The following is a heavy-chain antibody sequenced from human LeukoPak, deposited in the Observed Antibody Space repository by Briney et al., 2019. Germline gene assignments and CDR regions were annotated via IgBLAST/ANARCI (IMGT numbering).Heavy chain of an antibody. CDR2: TYYRSKWYN. J-gene: IGHJ6*02. Sequence: SQTLSLTCGISGDSVSSNSGAWNWIRQSPSRGLEWLGRTYYRSKWYNDYAVSVKGRITINPDTSKNQFSLQLNSVTPEDTAVYYCARDHDYDSSGYPFGMDVWGQGTTVTVSS. CDR1: GDSVSSNSGA. D-gene: IGHD3-22*01. V-gene: IGHV6-1*01. CDR3: ARDHDYDSSGYPFGMDV.